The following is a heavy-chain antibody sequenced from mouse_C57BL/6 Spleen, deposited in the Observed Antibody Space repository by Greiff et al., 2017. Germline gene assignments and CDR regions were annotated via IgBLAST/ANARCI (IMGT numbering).Heavy chain of an antibody. D-gene: IGHD2-4*01. Sequence: VQLQQSGAELVKPGASVMLSCKASGYTFTSYWMHWVKQRPGRGLERIGRIDPYSGGTKYNEKFKSKATLTVDKPSSTAYMQLSSLTSEDSAVYYCARGGDYDGAWYCDVWGTGTTVTVSS. J-gene: IGHJ1*03. CDR2: IDPYSGGT. CDR1: GYTFTSYW. V-gene: IGHV1-72*01. CDR3: ARGGDYDGAWYCDV.